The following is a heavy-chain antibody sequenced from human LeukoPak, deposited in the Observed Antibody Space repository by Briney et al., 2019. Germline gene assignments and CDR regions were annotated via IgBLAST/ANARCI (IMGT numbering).Heavy chain of an antibody. CDR3: ARVSPYDFWSGYYSDIFDY. J-gene: IGHJ4*02. V-gene: IGHV3-30*04. Sequence: GGSLRLSCAASGFTFGSYAMSWVRQAPGKGLEWVAVISYDGSNKYYADSVKGRFTISRDNSKNTLYLQMNSLRAEDTAVYYCARVSPYDFWSGYYSDIFDYWGQGTLVTVSS. D-gene: IGHD3-3*01. CDR1: GFTFGSYA. CDR2: ISYDGSNK.